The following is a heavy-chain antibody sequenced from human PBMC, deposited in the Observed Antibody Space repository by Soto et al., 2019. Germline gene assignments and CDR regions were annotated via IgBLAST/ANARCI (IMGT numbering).Heavy chain of an antibody. D-gene: IGHD3-22*01. J-gene: IGHJ5*02. CDR2: IFYSGGT. CDR1: GGSILDSTYY. V-gene: IGHV4-39*01. Sequence: PSDTLSLTCTVSGGSILDSTYYWAWIRQSPGKVLEWIGTIFYSGGTFYTPSLKSRVTMSVDTSNNQFSLKLSSVTAADTSVYYCARQATGYYYGWFDPWGQGTLVTV. CDR3: ARQATGYYYGWFDP.